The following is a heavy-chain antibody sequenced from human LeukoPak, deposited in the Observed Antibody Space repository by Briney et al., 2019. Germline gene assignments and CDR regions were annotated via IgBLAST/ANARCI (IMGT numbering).Heavy chain of an antibody. V-gene: IGHV1-46*01. CDR1: GYTFTSYY. Sequence: ASVKVSCKASGYTFTSYYMHWVRQAPGQGLEWMGIINPSGGSTSYAQKFQGRVTMTRDTSTSTVYMELSSLRSEDTAVYYCARDKGAYYYDSSGGGMDVWGQGTTVTVSS. J-gene: IGHJ6*02. D-gene: IGHD3-22*01. CDR2: INPSGGST. CDR3: ARDKGAYYYDSSGGGMDV.